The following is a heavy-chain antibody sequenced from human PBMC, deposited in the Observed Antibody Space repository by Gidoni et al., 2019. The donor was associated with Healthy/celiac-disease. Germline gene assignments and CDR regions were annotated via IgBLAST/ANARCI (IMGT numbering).Heavy chain of an antibody. CDR2: ISSSVSTI. Sequence: QVQLVESGGGLVKPGGSLRLSCAAYGFTFSAYYMRWIRLAPGKGLEWVSYISSSVSTIYYADSVKGRFTISRDNAKNSLYLQMNSLRAEDTAVYYCARPEKQLVGWFDPWGQGTLVTVSS. CDR3: ARPEKQLVGWFDP. V-gene: IGHV3-11*01. D-gene: IGHD6-6*01. CDR1: GFTFSAYY. J-gene: IGHJ5*02.